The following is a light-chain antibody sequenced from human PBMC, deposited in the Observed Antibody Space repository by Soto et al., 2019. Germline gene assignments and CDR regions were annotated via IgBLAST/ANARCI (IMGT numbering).Light chain of an antibody. CDR2: GAF. V-gene: IGKV1-5*02. CDR1: QSISTR. CDR3: QQYYSYSA. Sequence: DTQMTQSPSTLSASVGERVTLICRASQSISTRLAWYQQRPGKAPKLLISGAFNLESGVPSRFSGSGSGTEFTLTISSVQPDDFATYYCQQYYSYSAFGQGTKVDIK. J-gene: IGKJ1*01.